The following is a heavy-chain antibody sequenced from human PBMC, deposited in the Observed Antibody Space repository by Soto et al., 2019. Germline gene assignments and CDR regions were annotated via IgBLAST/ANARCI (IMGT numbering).Heavy chain of an antibody. CDR3: ARLSGCSSTSCYTHMDV. V-gene: IGHV5-51*01. Sequence: GGSLKISWKGSGYSFTSCWIGWVRQMPGKGLEWMGIIYPGDSDTRYSPSFQGQVTISADKSISTAYLQWSSLKASDTAMYYCARLSGCSSTSCYTHMDVWGQGTTVTVSS. D-gene: IGHD2-2*02. J-gene: IGHJ6*02. CDR1: GYSFTSCW. CDR2: IYPGDSDT.